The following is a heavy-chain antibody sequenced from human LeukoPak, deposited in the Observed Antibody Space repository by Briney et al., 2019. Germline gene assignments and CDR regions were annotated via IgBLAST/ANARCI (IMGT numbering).Heavy chain of an antibody. CDR1: GYTFTSYG. D-gene: IGHD4-23*01. Sequence: ASVKVSCKASGYTFTSYGISWVRQAPGQGLEWMGWISAYNGNTNYAQKPQGRVTMTTDTSTSTAYMELRSLRSDDTAVYYCARGGLSGLRWSDYFDYWGQGTLVTVSS. CDR2: ISAYNGNT. CDR3: ARGGLSGLRWSDYFDY. V-gene: IGHV1-18*01. J-gene: IGHJ4*02.